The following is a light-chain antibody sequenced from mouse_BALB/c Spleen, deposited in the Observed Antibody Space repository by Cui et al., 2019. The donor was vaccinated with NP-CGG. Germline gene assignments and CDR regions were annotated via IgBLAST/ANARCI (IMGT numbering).Light chain of an antibody. J-gene: IGLJ1*01. Sequence: QAVPTQESAITTSPGETVTLTCRSSTGAGTTSNYANWVQQKPDHLFTGLIGGTNNRVPGVPDRFSGSLIGDKAALTIAGTQTKDEAIYFCALWYSNHWVFGGGTKLTVL. V-gene: IGLV1*01. CDR2: GTN. CDR3: ALWYSNHWV. CDR1: TGAGTTSNY.